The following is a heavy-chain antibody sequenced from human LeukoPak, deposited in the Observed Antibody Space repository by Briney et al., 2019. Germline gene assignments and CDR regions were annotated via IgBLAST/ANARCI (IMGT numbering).Heavy chain of an antibody. J-gene: IGHJ6*02. CDR1: GGTFSSYA. CDR3: AREILGGMDV. Sequence: SVKVSCKASGGTFSSYAISWVRQAPGQGLEWMGRIIPIFDIVKYAQKFQGRVTITADKSTSTAYMELSSLRAEDTAVYYCAREILGGMDVWGQGTTVTVSS. CDR2: IIPIFDIV. V-gene: IGHV1-69*04. D-gene: IGHD3-10*01.